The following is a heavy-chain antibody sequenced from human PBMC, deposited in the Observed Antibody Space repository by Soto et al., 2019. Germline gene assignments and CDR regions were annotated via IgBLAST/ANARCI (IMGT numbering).Heavy chain of an antibody. Sequence: QVQLVQSGAEVKKPGASVKVSCKVSGHTLCELSMHCVRQAPGKGLEWMGCFDPEDRATISAQKFQGRVTMTENTSTNSTYMGMSSLGSEDTSVYNCVAGGPRWLHSPFDYRGQGTLVTISS. CDR1: GHTLCELS. J-gene: IGHJ4*02. CDR2: FDPEDRAT. V-gene: IGHV1-24*01. D-gene: IGHD3-16*01. CDR3: VAGGPRWLHSPFDY.